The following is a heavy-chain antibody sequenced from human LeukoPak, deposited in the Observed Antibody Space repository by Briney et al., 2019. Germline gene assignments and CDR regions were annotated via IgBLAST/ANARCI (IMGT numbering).Heavy chain of an antibody. Sequence: PGGSLRLSCAASGFTFSSYGMHWVRQAPGKGLEWVAVISYDGSNKYYADSVKGRFTISRDNSKNTLYLQMNSLRAEDTAVYYCAKDLGGITMVRGGDAFDIWGQGTMVTVSS. V-gene: IGHV3-30*18. D-gene: IGHD3-10*01. J-gene: IGHJ3*02. CDR3: AKDLGGITMVRGGDAFDI. CDR1: GFTFSSYG. CDR2: ISYDGSNK.